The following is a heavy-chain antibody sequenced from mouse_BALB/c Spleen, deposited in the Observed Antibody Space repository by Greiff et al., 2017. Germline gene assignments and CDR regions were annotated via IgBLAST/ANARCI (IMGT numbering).Heavy chain of an antibody. V-gene: IGHV14-3*02. CDR2: IDPANGNT. D-gene: IGHD2-4*01. CDR1: GFNIKDTY. CDR3: ARPASTMITSWFAY. Sequence: EVQLQQSGAELVKPGASVKLSCTASGFNIKDTYMHWVKQRPEQGLEWIGRIDPANGNTKYDPKFQGKATITADTSSNTAYLQLSSRTSEDTAVYYGARPASTMITSWFAYWGQGTLVTVSA. J-gene: IGHJ3*01.